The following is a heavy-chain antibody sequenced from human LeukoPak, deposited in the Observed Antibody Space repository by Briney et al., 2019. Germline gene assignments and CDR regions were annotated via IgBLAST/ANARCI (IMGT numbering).Heavy chain of an antibody. V-gene: IGHV3-66*01. J-gene: IGHJ6*02. D-gene: IGHD1-1*01. CDR3: ARDHGVQLRLGVDGMDV. CDR1: GFTVSSNY. CDR2: IRSDGTT. Sequence: SGGSLRLSCAASGFTVSSNYMSWVRQAPGKGLEWVSVIRSDGTTDYADSVKGRFDVSRDNFKNTLYLQMNSLRAEDTAVYYCARDHGVQLRLGVDGMDVWGQGTTVTVSS.